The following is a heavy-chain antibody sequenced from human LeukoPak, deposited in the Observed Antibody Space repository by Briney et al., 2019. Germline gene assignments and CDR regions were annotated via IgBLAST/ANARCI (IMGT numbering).Heavy chain of an antibody. J-gene: IGHJ3*02. CDR2: INPNSGGT. D-gene: IGHD2-2*01. V-gene: IGHV1-2*02. CDR1: GYTFTGYY. Sequence: ASVKVSCKASGYTFTGYYMHWVRQAPGQGLEWMGWINPNSGGTNYPQKFQGRVTMTRDTSISTAYMELSRLRSDDTAVYYCARGIPAPEGLDAFDIWGQGTRVTVSS. CDR3: ARGIPAPEGLDAFDI.